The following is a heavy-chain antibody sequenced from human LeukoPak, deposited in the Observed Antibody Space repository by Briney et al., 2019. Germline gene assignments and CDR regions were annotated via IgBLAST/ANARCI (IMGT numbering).Heavy chain of an antibody. D-gene: IGHD6-19*01. CDR1: SGSISSYY. V-gene: IGHV4-59*01. CDR3: ASSSIAVASASAYYYYYMDV. Sequence: SETLSLTCTVSSGSISSYYWSWIRQPPGKGLGWIGYIYYSGSTNYNPSLKSRVAISLDTSKNQFSLKLSSVTAADTAVYYCASSSIAVASASAYYYYYMDVWGKGTTVTVSS. CDR2: IYYSGST. J-gene: IGHJ6*03.